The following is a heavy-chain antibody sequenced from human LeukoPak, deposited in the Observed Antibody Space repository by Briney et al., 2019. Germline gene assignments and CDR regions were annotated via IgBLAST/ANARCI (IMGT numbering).Heavy chain of an antibody. J-gene: IGHJ4*02. CDR1: GYTFTGYY. CDR3: ARGRTIAAAGRLFDY. D-gene: IGHD6-13*01. Sequence: ASVKVSCKASGYTFTGYYMHWVRRAPGQGLEWMGWINPNSGGTNYAQKFQGRVTMTRDTSISTGYMELSRLRSDDTAVYYCARGRTIAAAGRLFDYWGQGTLVTVSS. CDR2: INPNSGGT. V-gene: IGHV1-2*02.